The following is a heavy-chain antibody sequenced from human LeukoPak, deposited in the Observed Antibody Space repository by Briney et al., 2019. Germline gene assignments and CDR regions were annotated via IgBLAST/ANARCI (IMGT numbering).Heavy chain of an antibody. CDR2: MNPNSGNT. D-gene: IGHD2-2*02. Sequence: GASVKVSCKASGYTFTSYDINWVRQATGQGLEWMGWMNPNSGNTGYAQKFQGRVTMTRNTSIGTAYMELSSLRSEDTAVYYCARVKSCSSTSCYTIYYYYYGMDVWGQGTTVTVSS. V-gene: IGHV1-8*01. CDR3: ARVKSCSSTSCYTIYYYYYGMDV. J-gene: IGHJ6*02. CDR1: GYTFTSYD.